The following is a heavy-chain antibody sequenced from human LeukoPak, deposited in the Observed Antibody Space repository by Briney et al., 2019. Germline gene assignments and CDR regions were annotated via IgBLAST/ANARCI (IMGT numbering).Heavy chain of an antibody. V-gene: IGHV4-34*01. CDR2: INHSGST. CDR1: GGSFSGYY. CDR3: ATAHTVEVPAAHLYYDYGMDV. Sequence: PSETLSLTCAVYGGSFSGYYWSWIRQPPGKGLEWIGEINHSGSTNYNPSLKSRVTISVDTSKNQFSLKLSSVTAADTAVYYCATAHTVEVPAAHLYYDYGMDVWGQGTTVTVS. D-gene: IGHD2-2*01. J-gene: IGHJ6*02.